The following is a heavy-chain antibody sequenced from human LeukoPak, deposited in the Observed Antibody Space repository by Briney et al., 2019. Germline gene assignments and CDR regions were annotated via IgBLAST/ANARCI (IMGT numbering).Heavy chain of an antibody. CDR1: GGSFSGYY. V-gene: IGHV4-34*01. CDR2: MNHVGST. Sequence: SETLSLTCAVYGGSFSGYYWSWVRQPPGKGLEWIGEMNHVGSTNYNPSLKSRVTISVDTSKNQFSLKLSSVTAADTAVYYCTRGLSLRSGYFDNWGQGTLVTVSS. J-gene: IGHJ4*02. D-gene: IGHD3-3*01. CDR3: TRGLSLRSGYFDN.